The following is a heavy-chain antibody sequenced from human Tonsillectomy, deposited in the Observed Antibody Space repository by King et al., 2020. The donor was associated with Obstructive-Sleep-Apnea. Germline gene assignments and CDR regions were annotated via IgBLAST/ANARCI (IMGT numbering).Heavy chain of an antibody. D-gene: IGHD6-6*01. CDR3: ARVQYSIPSSLEDNGMDV. CDR2: ISGSGGST. Sequence: DVQLVESGGGLVQPGGSLRLSCAASGFSFSSYAMTWVRQAPGKGLEWVSSISGSGGSTYYADSVKGRFTISRDNSKNTLSLQMNGLRAEDTAVYFCARVQYSIPSSLEDNGMDVWGQGTTVTVSS. V-gene: IGHV3-23*04. CDR1: GFSFSSYA. J-gene: IGHJ6*02.